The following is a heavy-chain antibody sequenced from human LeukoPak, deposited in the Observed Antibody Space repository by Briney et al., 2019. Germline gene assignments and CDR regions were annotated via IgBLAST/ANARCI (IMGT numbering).Heavy chain of an antibody. CDR2: ISASGSTM. CDR1: GFTFFDYE. Sequence: QAGGSLRLSCAASGFTFFDYEMNWVRQAPGKGLEWVSYISASGSTMYYLDSVKGRFTISRDNSKNTLYLQMNSLRAEDTAVYYCAREGGAGGTIDYWGQGTLVTVSS. V-gene: IGHV3-48*03. CDR3: AREGGAGGTIDY. D-gene: IGHD2-8*01. J-gene: IGHJ4*02.